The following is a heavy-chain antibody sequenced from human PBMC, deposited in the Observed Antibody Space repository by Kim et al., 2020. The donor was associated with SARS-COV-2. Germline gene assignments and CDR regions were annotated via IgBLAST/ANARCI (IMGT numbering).Heavy chain of an antibody. J-gene: IGHJ4*02. V-gene: IGHV4-31*03. CDR1: GASINSGGYF. Sequence: SETLSLTCTVSGASINSGGYFWSWIRQHPGKGLEWIGYIYYSGSTYYNPSLKSRLTISVDTSKNQFSLKLTSVTAADTAVYYCARDVSPARGAFDYWGQGTLVTVSS. CDR2: IYYSGST. D-gene: IGHD2-2*01. CDR3: ARDVSPARGAFDY.